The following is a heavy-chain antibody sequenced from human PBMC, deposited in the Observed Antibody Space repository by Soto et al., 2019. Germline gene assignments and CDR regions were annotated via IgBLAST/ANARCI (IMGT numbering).Heavy chain of an antibody. V-gene: IGHV4-34*01. CDR3: ARGDFNYYYYYYGMDV. CDR1: CGSFSSYY. D-gene: IGHD3-3*01. Sequence: SETLSLTCAVYCGSFSSYYWSWIRQPPGKGLEWIGEINHSGSTNYNPSLKRRVTISVDTSKNQFSLKLSSVTAEDTAVYYCARGDFNYYYYYYGMDVWGQGTTVTVSS. J-gene: IGHJ6*02. CDR2: INHSGST.